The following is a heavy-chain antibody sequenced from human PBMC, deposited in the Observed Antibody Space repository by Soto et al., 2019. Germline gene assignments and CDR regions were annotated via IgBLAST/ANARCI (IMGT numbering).Heavy chain of an antibody. CDR2: INPNGGST. D-gene: IGHD2-21*01. CDR1: GYIFTNYY. Sequence: QVRLVQSGAEVKKPGASVKVSCKAAGYIFTNYYIHWVRKAPGQGLEWMAIINPNGGSTNCAQEFQGRITLTRDKSTSTVYMDLSSLTSEDTAVYYCARGLYSGDKWGQGTLVTVSS. V-gene: IGHV1-46*01. J-gene: IGHJ4*02. CDR3: ARGLYSGDK.